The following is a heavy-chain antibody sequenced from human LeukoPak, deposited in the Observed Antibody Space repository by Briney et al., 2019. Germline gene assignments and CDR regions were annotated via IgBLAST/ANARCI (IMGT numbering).Heavy chain of an antibody. Sequence: GRSLRLSCAASGFAFSSYGMHWVRQAPGKGLEWVAVISYDGSNKYYVDSVKGRFTISRENSKNTLNLQMNSLRAEDTAVYYCAKGGTSGWNNWFDPWGRGTLVTVSS. CDR2: ISYDGSNK. D-gene: IGHD6-19*01. J-gene: IGHJ5*02. CDR3: AKGGTSGWNNWFDP. CDR1: GFAFSSYG. V-gene: IGHV3-30*18.